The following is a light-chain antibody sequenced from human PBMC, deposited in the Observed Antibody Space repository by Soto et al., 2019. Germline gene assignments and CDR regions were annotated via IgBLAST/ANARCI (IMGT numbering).Light chain of an antibody. J-gene: IGLJ1*01. Sequence: SYELTQPPSVSVSPGQTASITCSGDKLGDKYVCWYQQKPGQSPVLVIYQDTKRPSGIPERFSGSNSGNTATLTISGTQAMDEADYYCQAWDSSTYYVFGTGTKLTVL. CDR1: KLGDKY. CDR3: QAWDSSTYYV. V-gene: IGLV3-1*01. CDR2: QDT.